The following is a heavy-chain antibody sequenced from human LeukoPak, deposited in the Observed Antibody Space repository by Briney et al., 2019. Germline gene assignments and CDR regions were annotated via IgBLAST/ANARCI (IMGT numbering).Heavy chain of an antibody. Sequence: GSLRLSCAASGFTFSSYSMNWVRQAPGKGLEWVSSISSSSSYIYYADSVKGRFTISRDNAKNSLYLQMNSLRDEDTAVYYCARDPGYSRPSSYGYFDHWGQGTLATVSS. CDR3: ARDPGYSRPSSYGYFDH. CDR2: ISSSSSYI. J-gene: IGHJ4*02. V-gene: IGHV3-21*01. D-gene: IGHD1-26*01. CDR1: GFTFSSYS.